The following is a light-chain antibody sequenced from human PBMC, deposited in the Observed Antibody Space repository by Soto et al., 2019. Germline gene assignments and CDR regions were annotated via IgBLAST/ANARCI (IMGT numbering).Light chain of an antibody. CDR3: QQYYADPFT. V-gene: IGKV1-16*02. J-gene: IGKJ3*01. CDR2: AAS. CDR1: QGINSN. Sequence: DIQMTQSPSSLSASVGDRVTITCRASQGINSNLAWFQQKPGGAPKSLIYAASSLQSWVPFKFSGSGSGTDFPLTITRLQPEDVATYYCQQYYADPFTFGPGTTVDIK.